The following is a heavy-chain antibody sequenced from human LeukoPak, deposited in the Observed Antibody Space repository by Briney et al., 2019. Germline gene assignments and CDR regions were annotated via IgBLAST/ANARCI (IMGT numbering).Heavy chain of an antibody. CDR3: ARVAQSIAAPLDY. D-gene: IGHD6-6*01. CDR1: GFTFSSYA. Sequence: GGSLRLSCAASGFTFSSYAMHWVRQAPGKGLEWVAVISYDGSNKYYADSVKGRFTISRDNSKNTLYLQMNSLRAEDTAVYYCARVAQSIAAPLDYWGQGTLVTVSS. V-gene: IGHV3-30-3*01. J-gene: IGHJ4*02. CDR2: ISYDGSNK.